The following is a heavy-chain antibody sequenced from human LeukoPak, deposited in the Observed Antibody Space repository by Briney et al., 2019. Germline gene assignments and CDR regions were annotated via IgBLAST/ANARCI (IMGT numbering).Heavy chain of an antibody. J-gene: IGHJ4*02. CDR1: QFIFSTYA. Sequence: GGSRRLSCAASQFIFSTYAMSWVRQAPGKGLEWVSGISDNGGTAYYADSVKGRFTISRDNSKNTLYLQMNSLRVEDTAVYYCAKRGPVTGTKYFDYWGQGTLVTVSS. D-gene: IGHD6-19*01. V-gene: IGHV3-23*01. CDR3: AKRGPVTGTKYFDY. CDR2: ISDNGGTA.